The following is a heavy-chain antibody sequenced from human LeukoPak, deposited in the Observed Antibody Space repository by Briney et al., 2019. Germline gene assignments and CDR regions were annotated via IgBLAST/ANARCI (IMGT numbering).Heavy chain of an antibody. V-gene: IGHV3-9*01. CDR2: TSWNSGSI. CDR1: GFTFDDYA. Sequence: GGSLRLSCAASGFTFDDYAMHWVRQAPGKGLEWVSGTSWNSGSIGYADSVKGRFTISRDNAKNSLYLQMNSLRAEDTALYYCAKDPGSAVAGPGHAFDIWGQGTMVTVSS. J-gene: IGHJ3*02. CDR3: AKDPGSAVAGPGHAFDI. D-gene: IGHD6-19*01.